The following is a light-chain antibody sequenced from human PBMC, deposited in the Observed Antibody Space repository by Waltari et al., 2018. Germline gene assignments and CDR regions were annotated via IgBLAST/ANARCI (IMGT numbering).Light chain of an antibody. CDR3: QQYYSYPWT. J-gene: IGKJ1*01. CDR1: QGISSY. Sequence: AIRITQSPSSLSASTGDRVTITCRASQGISSYLAWYQQKPGKAPKLLMYAASTLQSGVPSRFSGSGSGTDFTLTSSCLQSEDFATYYCQQYYSYPWTFGQGTKVEIK. CDR2: AAS. V-gene: IGKV1-8*01.